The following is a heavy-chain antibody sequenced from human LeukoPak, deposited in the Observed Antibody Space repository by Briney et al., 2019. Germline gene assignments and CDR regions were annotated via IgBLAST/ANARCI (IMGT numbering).Heavy chain of an antibody. CDR2: ISGSGGST. CDR1: GFTFDDYA. D-gene: IGHD3-22*01. Sequence: GGSLRLSCAASGFTFDDYAMHWVRQAPGKGLEWVSAISGSGGSTYYADSVKGRFTISRDNSKNTLYLQMNSLRAEDTAVYYCAKGQPPEYYYDSSGYYLAGGGAFDIWGQGTMVTVSS. J-gene: IGHJ3*02. V-gene: IGHV3-23*01. CDR3: AKGQPPEYYYDSSGYYLAGGGAFDI.